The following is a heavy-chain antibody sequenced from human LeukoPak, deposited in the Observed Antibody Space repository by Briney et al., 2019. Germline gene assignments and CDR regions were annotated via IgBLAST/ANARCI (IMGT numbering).Heavy chain of an antibody. CDR2: IYYSGST. CDR3: ARAGRRSSSWYTLGKYYFDY. CDR1: GGSISSYY. J-gene: IGHJ4*02. D-gene: IGHD6-13*01. V-gene: IGHV4-59*01. Sequence: SETLSLTCTVSGGSISSYYWSWIRQPPGEGLEWIGYIYYSGSTNYNPSLKSRVTISVDTSKNQFSLKLSSVTAADTAVYYCARAGRRSSSWYTLGKYYFDYWGQGTLVTVSS.